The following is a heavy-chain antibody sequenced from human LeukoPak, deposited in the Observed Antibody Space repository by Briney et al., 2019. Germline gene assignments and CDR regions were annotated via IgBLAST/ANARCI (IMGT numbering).Heavy chain of an antibody. V-gene: IGHV4-59*08. Sequence: SETLSLTCSVSGGSISGFYWSWIRQPPGRGLEWIGQIYYSGGTIYSPSLKSRVTISLDTSQNQFSLKLSSVTAADTAVYSCARHGQTYYYGMDVWGQGTTVTVSS. CDR2: IYYSGGT. CDR1: GGSISGFY. CDR3: ARHGQTYYYGMDV. J-gene: IGHJ6*02.